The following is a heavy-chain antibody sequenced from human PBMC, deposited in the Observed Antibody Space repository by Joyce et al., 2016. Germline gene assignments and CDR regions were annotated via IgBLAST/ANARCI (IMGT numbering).Heavy chain of an antibody. V-gene: IGHV3-7*03. J-gene: IGHJ5*02. CDR1: GFSFRYFW. Sequence: EVYLVESGGGLVQPGGSLSLSCAASGFSFRYFWMDWVRQAPGKGLEWVAQINEDGSDKNYMDSLRGRFTISRDNAKNSVDLQINSLRVEDTAVYYCTRGSGTGWFDPWGQGTLVTVSS. CDR2: INEDGSDK. CDR3: TRGSGTGWFDP. D-gene: IGHD6-13*01.